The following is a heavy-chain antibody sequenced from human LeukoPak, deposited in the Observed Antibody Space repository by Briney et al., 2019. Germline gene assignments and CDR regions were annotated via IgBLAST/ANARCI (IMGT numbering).Heavy chain of an antibody. V-gene: IGHV2-5*02. J-gene: IGHJ5*02. CDR2: IYWDDDK. CDR3: VYRPTQDHIRWYPNWFDP. D-gene: IGHD6-13*01. Sequence: SGPTLVNPTQTLTLTCTFSGFSFSTSRVGVGWIRQPPGKALEWLALIYWDDDKRYSPYLKSRLTITKDTSKNQVVLTMTNMDYVDTATYYCVYRPTQDHIRWYPNWFDPWGQGTPVIVSS. CDR1: GFSFSTSRVG.